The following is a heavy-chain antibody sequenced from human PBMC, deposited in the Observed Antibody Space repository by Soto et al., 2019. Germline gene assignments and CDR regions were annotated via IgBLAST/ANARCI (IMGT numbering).Heavy chain of an antibody. CDR1: GGSISSYY. D-gene: IGHD4-17*01. Sequence: QVQLQESGPGLVKPSETLSLTCTVSGGSISSYYWSWIRQPPGKGLEWIGYIYYSGSTNYNPSLKSRVTXXVXTXRNQFSLKLSSVTAADTAVYYCARTDYGDSNWYFDLWGRGTLVTVSS. CDR3: ARTDYGDSNWYFDL. V-gene: IGHV4-59*08. J-gene: IGHJ2*01. CDR2: IYYSGST.